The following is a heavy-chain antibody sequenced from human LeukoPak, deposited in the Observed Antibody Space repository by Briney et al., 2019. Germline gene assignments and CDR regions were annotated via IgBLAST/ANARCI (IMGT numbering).Heavy chain of an antibody. D-gene: IGHD3-9*01. CDR1: GFTFDDYA. V-gene: IGHV3-9*01. Sequence: GRSLRLSCAASGFTFDDYAMHWVRQAPGKGLEWVSGISWNSGSIGYADSVKGRFTISRDNAKNSLYLHMNSLRAEYTALYYFAXAXXQNFDWLFLFDPWGQGTLVTVSS. CDR2: ISWNSGSI. J-gene: IGHJ5*02. CDR3: AXAXXQNFDWLFLFDP.